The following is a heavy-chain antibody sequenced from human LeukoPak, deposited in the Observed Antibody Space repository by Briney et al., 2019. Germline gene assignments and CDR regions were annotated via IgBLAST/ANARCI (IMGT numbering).Heavy chain of an antibody. D-gene: IGHD3-9*01. CDR3: AIRRRYDILTGYYKDY. CDR1: GFSFSSYG. J-gene: IGHJ4*02. V-gene: IGHV3-30*02. Sequence: GGSLRLSCAASGFSFSSYGMHWVRQAPGKGLEWVAFIRYDGSNKYYADSVKGRFTISRDNSKNTLYLQMNSLRAEDTAVYYCAIRRRYDILTGYYKDYWGQGTLVTVSP. CDR2: IRYDGSNK.